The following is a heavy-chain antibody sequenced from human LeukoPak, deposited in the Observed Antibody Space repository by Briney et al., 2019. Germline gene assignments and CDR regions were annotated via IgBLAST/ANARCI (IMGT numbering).Heavy chain of an antibody. CDR2: IWYDGSNK. V-gene: IGHV3-30*02. J-gene: IGHJ4*02. CDR1: GFTFSSYG. Sequence: PGGSLRLSCAASGFTFSSYGMHWVRQAPGKGLEWVAVIWYDGSNKYYADSVKGRFTISRDNSKNTLYLQMNSLRAEDTAVYYCAKDGRGPQYYFDYWGQGTLVTVSS. CDR3: AKDGRGPQYYFDY. D-gene: IGHD2-15*01.